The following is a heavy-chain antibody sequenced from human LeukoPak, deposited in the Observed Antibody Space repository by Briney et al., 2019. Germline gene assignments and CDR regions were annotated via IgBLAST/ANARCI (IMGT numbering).Heavy chain of an antibody. CDR3: AKGPLSVVTPYWFDY. V-gene: IGHV4-34*01. CDR1: GGSFSGYY. Sequence: SETLSLTCAVYGGSFSGYYWSWIRQPPGKGLEWIGEINHSGSTNYNPSLKSRVTISVDTSKNQFSLKLSSVTAADTAVYYCAKGPLSVVTPYWFDYWGQGTLVTVSS. J-gene: IGHJ4*02. D-gene: IGHD4-23*01. CDR2: INHSGST.